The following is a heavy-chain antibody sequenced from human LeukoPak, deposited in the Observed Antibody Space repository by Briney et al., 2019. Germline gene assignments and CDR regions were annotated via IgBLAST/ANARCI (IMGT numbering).Heavy chain of an antibody. CDR2: IIVISSTI. Sequence: GGSLRLSWAASGSTFGSYRMNWFRRPPGKGLEWVSSIIVISSTIYYADSVKGRFTISRDNAKNSLYLQMNSLRDEDTAVYYCARAAPYYYDSSGYSAFDSWGQGTMVTVSA. V-gene: IGHV3-48*02. J-gene: IGHJ3*02. CDR3: ARAAPYYYDSSGYSAFDS. CDR1: GSTFGSYR. D-gene: IGHD3-22*01.